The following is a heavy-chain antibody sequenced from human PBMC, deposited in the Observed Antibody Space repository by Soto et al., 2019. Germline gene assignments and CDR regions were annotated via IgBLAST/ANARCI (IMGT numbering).Heavy chain of an antibody. V-gene: IGHV3-9*01. CDR1: GFTFDDYA. J-gene: IGHJ6*03. Sequence: GGSLRLSCAASGFTFDDYAMHWVRQAPGKGLEWVSGISWNSGSIGYADSVKGRFTISRDNAKNSLYLQMNSLRAEDTALYYCAKDMREGYSYGYTYYYYYYMDVWGKGPTVTVSS. D-gene: IGHD5-18*01. CDR3: AKDMREGYSYGYTYYYYYYMDV. CDR2: ISWNSGSI.